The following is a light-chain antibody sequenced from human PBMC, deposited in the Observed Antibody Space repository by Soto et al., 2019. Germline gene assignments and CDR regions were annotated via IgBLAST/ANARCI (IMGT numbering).Light chain of an antibody. V-gene: IGKV3-15*01. CDR2: GAS. J-gene: IGKJ1*01. CDR1: QTVRSN. Sequence: EIEMMQTPATLSVSQGEVATLSCRAMQTVRSNLAWYQQQPRQSPRLLIYGASTRATGIPARFSGSGSGTRITLTTGSLQSEDFRVSYWQRYNNRPPAWRSGPGTKVDI. CDR3: QRYNNRPPAWR.